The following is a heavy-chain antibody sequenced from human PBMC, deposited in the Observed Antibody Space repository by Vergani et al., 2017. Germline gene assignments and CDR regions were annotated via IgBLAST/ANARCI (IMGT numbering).Heavy chain of an antibody. CDR1: GGSISSYY. V-gene: IGHV4-59*01. D-gene: IGHD3-16*01. CDR2: IYYSGST. J-gene: IGHJ6*02. CDR3: ARGGGGGTFYYYYGMDV. Sequence: QVQLQESGPGLVKPSETLSLTCTVSGGSISSYYWSWIRQPPGKGLEWIGYIYYSGSTNYNPSLKSRVTISVDTSKNQFSLKLSSVTAADTAVYYCARGGGGGTFYYYYGMDVWGQGP.